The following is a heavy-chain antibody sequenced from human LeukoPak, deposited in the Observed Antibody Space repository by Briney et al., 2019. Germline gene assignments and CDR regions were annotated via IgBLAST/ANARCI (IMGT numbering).Heavy chain of an antibody. J-gene: IGHJ6*03. D-gene: IGHD2-15*01. V-gene: IGHV4-59*01. CDR2: IYYSGST. CDR1: GGSFSGYY. CDR3: ARVGRSGGVYYYYYMDV. Sequence: TSETLSLTCAVYGGSFSGYYWSWIRQPPGKGLEWIGYIYYSGSTNYNPSLKSRVTISVDTSKNQFSLKLSSVTAADTAVYYCARVGRSGGVYYYYYMDVWGKGTTVTISS.